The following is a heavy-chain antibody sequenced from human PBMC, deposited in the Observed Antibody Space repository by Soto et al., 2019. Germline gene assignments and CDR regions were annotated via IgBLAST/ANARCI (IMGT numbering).Heavy chain of an antibody. J-gene: IGHJ4*02. D-gene: IGHD3-9*01. CDR2: IYYSGST. V-gene: IGHV4-59*08. Sequence: SETLSLTCTVSGGSISSYYWSWIRQPPGKGLEWIGYIYYSGSTNYNPSLKSRVTISVDTSKNQFSLKLSSVTAADTAVYYCARLDILTGYYKGFDYWGQGTLVTVSS. CDR1: GGSISSYY. CDR3: ARLDILTGYYKGFDY.